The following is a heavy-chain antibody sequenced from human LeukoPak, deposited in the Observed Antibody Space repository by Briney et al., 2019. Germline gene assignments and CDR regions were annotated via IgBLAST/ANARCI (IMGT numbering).Heavy chain of an antibody. CDR3: ARTNYYDSSGYYWFFGY. D-gene: IGHD3-22*01. CDR1: GYTFTGYY. J-gene: IGHJ4*02. V-gene: IGHV1-2*02. CDR2: INPNSGGT. Sequence: ASVKVSCKASGYTFTGYYMHWVRQAPGQGLEWMGWINPNSGGTNYAQKFQGRVTMTSDTSISTAYMELSRLRSDDTAVYYCARTNYYDSSGYYWFFGYWGQGTLVTVSS.